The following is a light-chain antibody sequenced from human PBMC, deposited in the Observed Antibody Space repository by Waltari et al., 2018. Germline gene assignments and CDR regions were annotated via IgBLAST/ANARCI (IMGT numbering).Light chain of an antibody. Sequence: EIVMPQSPATLSVSPGERATLSCRASQSVSNNLAWYQQKPGQAPRLLIYGTSTRAIGFPDRFSGSGSGTEFTLTISRLQSEDVAVYYCQQYSNWPRTFGQGTKVEIK. CDR2: GTS. CDR1: QSVSNN. J-gene: IGKJ1*01. V-gene: IGKV3-15*01. CDR3: QQYSNWPRT.